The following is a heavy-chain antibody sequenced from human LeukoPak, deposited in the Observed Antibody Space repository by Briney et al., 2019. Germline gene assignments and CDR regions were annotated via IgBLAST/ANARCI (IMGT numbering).Heavy chain of an antibody. CDR2: INTDGNST. J-gene: IGHJ4*02. CDR3: ARDGSSWDAFDY. Sequence: PGGSLRLSCAASGFTFSTYWMHWVRPAPGKGLPWVSRINTDGNSTRYADSVKGRFTISRDNAKNTLFLQMDGLRAEDTAVYYCARDGSSWDAFDYWGQGTLVTVSS. CDR1: GFTFSTYW. D-gene: IGHD6-13*01. V-gene: IGHV3-74*01.